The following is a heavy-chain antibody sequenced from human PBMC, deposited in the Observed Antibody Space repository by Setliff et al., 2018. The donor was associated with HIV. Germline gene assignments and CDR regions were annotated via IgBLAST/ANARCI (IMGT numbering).Heavy chain of an antibody. V-gene: IGHV4-38-2*01. CDR2: IYHSGGT. CDR3: ARVPFTTGFDY. CDR1: GYSISSGYY. J-gene: IGHJ4*03. D-gene: IGHD3-3*01. Sequence: PSETLSLTCAVSGYSISSGYYWGWIRQPPGRGLEWIGNIYHSGGTHYNPSLRSRVTISVDTSKNHFSLKLSSVTAADTAVFYCARVPFTTGFDYWGPWTLLVTVSS.